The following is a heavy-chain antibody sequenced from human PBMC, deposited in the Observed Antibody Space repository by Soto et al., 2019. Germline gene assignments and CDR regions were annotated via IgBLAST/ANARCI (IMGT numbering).Heavy chain of an antibody. CDR3: ARPGYSSSWGRGVFQH. CDR1: GGSFSGYY. D-gene: IGHD6-13*01. J-gene: IGHJ1*01. Sequence: SETLSLTCAVYGGSFSGYYWSWIRQPPGKGLEWIGEINHSGSTNYNPSLKSRVTISVDTSKNQFSLKLSSVTAADTAVYYCARPGYSSSWGRGVFQHWGQGTLVTVSS. V-gene: IGHV4-34*01. CDR2: INHSGST.